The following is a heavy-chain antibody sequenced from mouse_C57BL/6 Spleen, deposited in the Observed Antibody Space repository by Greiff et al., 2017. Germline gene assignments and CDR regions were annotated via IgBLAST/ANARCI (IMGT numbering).Heavy chain of an antibody. CDR2: INPNNGGT. J-gene: IGHJ4*01. CDR3: AIYDGYYVGAMDY. Sequence: EVQLQQSGPELVKPGASVKMSCKASGYTFTDYNMHWVKQSHGKSLEWIGYINPNNGGTSYNQKFKGKATLTVNKSSSTAYMVLRSLTSEDSAVYYCAIYDGYYVGAMDYWGQGTSVTVSS. D-gene: IGHD2-3*01. CDR1: GYTFTDYN. V-gene: IGHV1-22*01.